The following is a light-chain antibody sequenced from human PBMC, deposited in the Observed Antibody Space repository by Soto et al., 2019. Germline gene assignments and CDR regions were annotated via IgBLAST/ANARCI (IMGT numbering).Light chain of an antibody. V-gene: IGKV3-20*01. CDR1: QSVSSTY. CDR2: GAS. CDR3: QQHGSSQT. Sequence: IGLTQSPGTLSLAPGERAALSCRASQSVSSTYLAWYQQKPGQAPRLLIYGASSRATGIPDRFSGSGSGTDITLTISRLEPEDFAVYYCQQHGSSQTFGGGTKVEIK. J-gene: IGKJ4*01.